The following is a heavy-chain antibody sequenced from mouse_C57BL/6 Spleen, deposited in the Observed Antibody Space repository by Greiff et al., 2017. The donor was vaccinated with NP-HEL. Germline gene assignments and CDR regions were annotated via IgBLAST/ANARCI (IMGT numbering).Heavy chain of an antibody. J-gene: IGHJ2*01. Sequence: QVQLQQSGAELVRPGASVTLSCKASGYTFTDYEMHWVKQTPVHGLEWIGAIDPETGGTAYNQKFKGKAILTADKSSSTAYMELRSLTSEDSAVYYCTSRLRHYFDYGGQGTTLTVSS. CDR1: GYTFTDYE. D-gene: IGHD2-4*01. CDR3: TSRLRHYFDY. V-gene: IGHV1-15*01. CDR2: IDPETGGT.